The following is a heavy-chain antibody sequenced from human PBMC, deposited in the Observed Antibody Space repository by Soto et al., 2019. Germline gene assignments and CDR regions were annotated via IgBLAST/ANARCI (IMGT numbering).Heavy chain of an antibody. CDR1: GGTFSSYA. J-gene: IGHJ6*02. V-gene: IGHV1-69*12. D-gene: IGHD6-19*01. Sequence: QVQLVQSGAEVKKPGSSVKVSCKASGGTFSSYAISWVRQAPGQGLEWMGGIIPIFGTANYAQKFQGRVTITADDSTSTAYMELSSLRSEDTAVYYCARDGRGWWPYYYYYGMDVWGQGTTVTVSS. CDR2: IIPIFGTA. CDR3: ARDGRGWWPYYYYYGMDV.